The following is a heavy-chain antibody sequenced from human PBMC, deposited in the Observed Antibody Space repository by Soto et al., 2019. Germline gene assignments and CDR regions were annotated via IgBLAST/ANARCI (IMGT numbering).Heavy chain of an antibody. CDR2: IIPIFGTA. V-gene: IGHV1-69*05. CDR1: GATFSSYA. J-gene: IGHJ4*02. CDR3: ARAVVGGSMSHIDY. Sequence: QVQLVQSGAEVKKPGSSVKVSCKASGATFSSYAISWVRQAPGQGLEWMGGIIPIFGTANYAQKFQGRVTITSDESTSTAYMELSSLRSEDTAVYYCARAVVGGSMSHIDYWGQGTLVTVSS. D-gene: IGHD2-15*01.